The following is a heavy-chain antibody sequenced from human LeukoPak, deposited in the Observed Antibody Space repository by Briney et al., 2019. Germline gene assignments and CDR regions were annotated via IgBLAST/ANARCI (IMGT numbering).Heavy chain of an antibody. V-gene: IGHV3-43D*03. Sequence: GGSLRLSCAASGFSFDDHAMRWVRQAPGKGLEWVSLINWDGSLIYYGDSVRGRFTISRDNSKNSLFLQMNSLRADDSAFYYCAGKVSERSSAVSGVPGDYWGQGTLVTVSS. CDR3: AGKVSERSSAVSGVPGDY. D-gene: IGHD6-6*01. CDR1: GFSFDDHA. J-gene: IGHJ4*02. CDR2: INWDGSLI.